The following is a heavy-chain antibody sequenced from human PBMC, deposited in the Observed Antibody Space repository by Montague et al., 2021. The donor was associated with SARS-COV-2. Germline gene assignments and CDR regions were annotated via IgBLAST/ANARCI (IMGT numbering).Heavy chain of an antibody. CDR1: GGSINSYY. CDR2: IYTSGRT. J-gene: IGHJ6*02. CDR3: ARDSRTSGCGYWDNGLDV. Sequence: SETLSLTCGVSGGSINSYYWSWIRQPAGKGLEWIGRIYTSGRTNHSPSLKSRVTISVDTSRNHLSLKLTSVTAADTAVYYCARDSRTSGCGYWDNGLDVWGQGTTVIVSS. D-gene: IGHD2-2*01. V-gene: IGHV4-4*07.